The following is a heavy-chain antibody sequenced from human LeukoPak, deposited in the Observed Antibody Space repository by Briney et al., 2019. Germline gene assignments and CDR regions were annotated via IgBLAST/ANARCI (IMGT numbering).Heavy chain of an antibody. CDR1: GGSINNGGYY. Sequence: SETLSLTCTVSGGSINNGGYYWSWIRQHPGKGLEWIGYIYYSGSSYYNSSLRSRVTISVDTSKNHFSLKLSSVTAADTAVYYCARNRDGYNSFDYWGQGTLVTVSS. J-gene: IGHJ4*02. D-gene: IGHD5-24*01. CDR3: ARNRDGYNSFDY. CDR2: IYYSGSS. V-gene: IGHV4-31*03.